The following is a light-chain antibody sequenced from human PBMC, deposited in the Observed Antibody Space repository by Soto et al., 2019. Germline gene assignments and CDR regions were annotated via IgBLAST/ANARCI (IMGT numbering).Light chain of an antibody. V-gene: IGKV2-30*02. CDR3: VQGTHWPRA. CDR1: QSLVHSDGNTY. CDR2: KVS. Sequence: DIVMTQSPLSLPVTLGQPAAISCRSSQSLVHSDGNTYLNWLQQRPGQSPRRLISKVSNRDSGVPDRFSGSGSGNDFTLTISRVEAEDIAVYYCVQGTHWPRAFGQGTKVDTK. J-gene: IGKJ1*01.